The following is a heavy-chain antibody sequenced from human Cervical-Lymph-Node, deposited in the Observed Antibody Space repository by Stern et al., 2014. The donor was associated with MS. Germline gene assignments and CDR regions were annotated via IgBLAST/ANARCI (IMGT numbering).Heavy chain of an antibody. Sequence: QVQLVQSGAEVKSPGSSVKISCKASGGSLSSNPVSWVRQAPGQGLEWMGGIIPIFDSPNYSQKFGGRLTIIADKSTSTTYMELSSLRSEDTAIYYCSRDGILQTVDAFDLWGQGTMVTVSS. CDR1: GGSLSSNP. V-gene: IGHV1-69*06. D-gene: IGHD2-21*01. CDR2: IIPIFDSP. CDR3: SRDGILQTVDAFDL. J-gene: IGHJ3*01.